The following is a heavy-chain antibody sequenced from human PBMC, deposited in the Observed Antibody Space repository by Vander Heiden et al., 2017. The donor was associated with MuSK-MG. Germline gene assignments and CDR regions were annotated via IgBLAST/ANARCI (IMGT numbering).Heavy chain of an antibody. D-gene: IGHD4-17*01. CDR3: ATLRSHTTSDY. V-gene: IGHV3-74*01. J-gene: IGHJ4*02. CDR2: INGDGSST. CDR1: GFTFSNYW. Sequence: EVPLVESGGGLVQPGGSLRLSCAVSGFTFSNYWMLWVRQAPGKGLVWVSRINGDGSSTGYADSVKGRFTISRDNAKNTLYLQMNSLTAEDTAVYYCATLRSHTTSDYWGQGTLVTVSS.